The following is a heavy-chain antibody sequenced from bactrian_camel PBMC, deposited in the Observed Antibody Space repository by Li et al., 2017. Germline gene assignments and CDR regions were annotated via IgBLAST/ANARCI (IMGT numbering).Heavy chain of an antibody. Sequence: DVQLVESGGGLVQPGGSLRLSCAASGFTFSDYDMSWVRQAPGKGLECVSAINRRGGNTYYADSVKGRFTISRDNAKNTLYLQLNSLKTEDTAMYYCAAQPGLQVVNNRKIYVRTENFRYWGQGTQVTVS. CDR3: AAQPGLQVVNNRKIYVRTENFRY. CDR2: INRRGGNT. V-gene: IGHV3S40*01. D-gene: IGHD1*01. J-gene: IGHJ4*01. CDR1: GFTFSDYD.